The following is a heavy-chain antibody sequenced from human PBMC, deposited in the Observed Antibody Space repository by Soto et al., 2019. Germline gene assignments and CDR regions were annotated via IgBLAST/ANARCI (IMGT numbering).Heavy chain of an antibody. CDR1: GCTFSAYA. CDR3: ARANPTQSYDYVWGDYRRGGMDV. Sequence: QLQLVQSGAEVKKPGSSVKVSCKASGCTFSAYAISWVRQAPGQGLECMGGLLPLSGTTNYTQRFQGRVTISAEKPTSTTYMELSSVSPEDTAVYYCARANPTQSYDYVWGDYRRGGMDVWGQGPTVTFSS. J-gene: IGHJ6*02. D-gene: IGHD3-16*02. CDR2: LLPLSGTT. V-gene: IGHV1-69*06.